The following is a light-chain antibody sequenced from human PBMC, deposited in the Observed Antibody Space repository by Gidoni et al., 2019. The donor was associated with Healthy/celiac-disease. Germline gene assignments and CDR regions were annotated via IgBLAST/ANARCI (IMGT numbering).Light chain of an antibody. J-gene: IGLJ1*01. CDR1: SSDVGGYNY. CDR2: EVS. Sequence: QSALTHPPSASGSPGQSVTIPCTGTSSDVGGYNYVSWYQQHPGKAPKLMIYEVSKRPSGVPDRFSGSKFGNTASLTVSGLQAEDEADYYCSSYAGSNNEVFGTGTKVTVL. CDR3: SSYAGSNNEV. V-gene: IGLV2-8*01.